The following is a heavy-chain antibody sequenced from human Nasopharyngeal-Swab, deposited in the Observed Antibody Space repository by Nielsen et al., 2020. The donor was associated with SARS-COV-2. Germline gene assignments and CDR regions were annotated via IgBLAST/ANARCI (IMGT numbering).Heavy chain of an antibody. D-gene: IGHD2-15*01. J-gene: IGHJ1*01. CDR1: GYTFTSYD. Sequence: ASVKVSCKASGYTFTSYDINWVRHATGQGLEWMGWMNPNSGNTGYAQKFQGRVTMTRNTSIRTAYMVLSSLRSEDTAVYYCARVDDIVVVVAATLHQYFQHWGQGTLVTVSS. CDR3: ARVDDIVVVVAATLHQYFQH. CDR2: MNPNSGNT. V-gene: IGHV1-8*01.